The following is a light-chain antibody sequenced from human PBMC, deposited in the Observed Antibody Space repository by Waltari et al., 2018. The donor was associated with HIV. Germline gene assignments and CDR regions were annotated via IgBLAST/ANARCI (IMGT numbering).Light chain of an antibody. J-gene: IGKJ1*01. CDR3: QQYHTTPQT. V-gene: IGKV4-1*01. CDR2: WAF. Sequence: DIVMTQSPDSLAVSLGERATINCKSSQSVLASSNVKYELAWYQQKPGLPPKLLIYWAFEQQGGVPDRFSGSGSGTEFTLTISRLQPEDVAVYYCQQYHTTPQTFGQGTKVEI. CDR1: QSVLASSNVKYE.